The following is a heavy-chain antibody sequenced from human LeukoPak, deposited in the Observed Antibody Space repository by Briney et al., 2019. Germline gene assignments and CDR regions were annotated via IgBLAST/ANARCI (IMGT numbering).Heavy chain of an antibody. CDR2: ISAYNSNT. J-gene: IGHJ6*03. Sequence: ASVKVSCKASGYTFTSYGISWVRQAPGQGLEWMGWISAYNSNTNNAQKLQGRVTITTDTSTSTASMELRSLRSDDTAVYYCARGRITIFGVVISYYYYYMDVWGKGTTVTVSS. V-gene: IGHV1-18*01. CDR3: ARGRITIFGVVISYYYYYMDV. CDR1: GYTFTSYG. D-gene: IGHD3-3*01.